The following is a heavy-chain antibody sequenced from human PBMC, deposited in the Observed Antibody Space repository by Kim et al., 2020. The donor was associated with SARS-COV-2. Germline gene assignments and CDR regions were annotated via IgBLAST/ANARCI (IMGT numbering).Heavy chain of an antibody. J-gene: IGHJ6*02. Sequence: GGSLRLSCAASGFTFSSYSMNWVRQAPGKGLEWVSYISSSSSTIYYADSVKGRFTISRDNAKNSLYLQMNSLRDEDTAVYYCARESPGGYYYYGMDVWGQGTTVTVSS. CDR1: GFTFSSYS. V-gene: IGHV3-48*02. D-gene: IGHD3-10*01. CDR2: ISSSSSTI. CDR3: ARESPGGYYYYGMDV.